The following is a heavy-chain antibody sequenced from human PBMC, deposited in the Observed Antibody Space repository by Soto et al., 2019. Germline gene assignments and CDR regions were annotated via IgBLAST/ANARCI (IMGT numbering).Heavy chain of an antibody. V-gene: IGHV3-23*01. CDR3: AKDSDKKGCGSSTFDI. D-gene: IGHD5-12*01. CDR1: GFTFSIYA. J-gene: IGHJ3*02. Sequence: EVQLLESGGGLVQPGGSLRLSCVASGFTFSIYAMSWVRQAPGKGLEWVSTISGSGGSTYYADSMKGRFTISRDNSKNTLYLQMNSLRAEDTAIYYCAKDSDKKGCGSSTFDIWGQGTMVTVSS. CDR2: ISGSGGST.